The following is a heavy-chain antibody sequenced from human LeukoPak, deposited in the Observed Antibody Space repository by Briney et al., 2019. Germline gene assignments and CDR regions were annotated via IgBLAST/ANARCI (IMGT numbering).Heavy chain of an antibody. J-gene: IGHJ4*02. CDR2: INPNRGDT. V-gene: IGHV1-2*02. CDR3: ARGGRRATAQIDY. CDR1: GYTFTGYY. D-gene: IGHD3-16*01. Sequence: GASVKVSCKASGYTFTGYYIHWVRQAPGQGLEWMGWINPNRGDTNYAQKFQGRITMTMDTSISTAYMELSRLKSDDTAVYYYARGGRRATAQIDYWGQGTLVTVSS.